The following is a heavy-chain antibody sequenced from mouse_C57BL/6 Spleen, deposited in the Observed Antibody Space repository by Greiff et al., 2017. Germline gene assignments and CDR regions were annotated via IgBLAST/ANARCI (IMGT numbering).Heavy chain of an antibody. V-gene: IGHV5-9*01. CDR1: GFTFSSYT. CDR3: ARPNYYGYWYFDV. CDR2: ISGGGGNT. Sequence: EVKVVESGGGLVKPGGSLKLSCAASGFTFSSYTMSWVRQTPEKRLEWVATISGGGGNTYYPDSVKGRFTISRDNSKNTLYLQMSSLRSEDTSLYYCARPNYYGYWYFDVWGTGTPVTVSS. J-gene: IGHJ1*03. D-gene: IGHD1-1*01.